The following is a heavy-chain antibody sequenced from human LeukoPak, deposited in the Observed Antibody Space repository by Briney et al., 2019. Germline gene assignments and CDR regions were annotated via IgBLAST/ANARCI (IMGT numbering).Heavy chain of an antibody. CDR1: GFTFSSYG. D-gene: IGHD2-2*01. CDR3: AKGVVPAARFCYFDY. Sequence: PGRSLRLSCAASGFTFSSYGMHWVRQAPGKGLEWVAVISYDGSNKYYADSVKGRFTISRDNSKDTLYLQMNSLRAEDTAVYYCAKGVVPAARFCYFDYWGQGTLVTVSS. V-gene: IGHV3-30*18. CDR2: ISYDGSNK. J-gene: IGHJ4*02.